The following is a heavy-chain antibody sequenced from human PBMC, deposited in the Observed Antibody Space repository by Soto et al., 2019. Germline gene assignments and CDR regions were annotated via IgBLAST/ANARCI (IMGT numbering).Heavy chain of an antibody. Sequence: ASVKVSCKASGYTFTGYYMHWVRQAPGQGLEWMGWINPNSGGTNYAQKFQGWVTMTRDTSISTAYMELSSLRSEDTAVYYCAAGPRDAAAGTGWFDPWGQGTMVSVSS. V-gene: IGHV1-2*04. CDR1: GYTFTGYY. D-gene: IGHD6-13*01. CDR3: AAGPRDAAAGTGWFDP. J-gene: IGHJ5*02. CDR2: INPNSGGT.